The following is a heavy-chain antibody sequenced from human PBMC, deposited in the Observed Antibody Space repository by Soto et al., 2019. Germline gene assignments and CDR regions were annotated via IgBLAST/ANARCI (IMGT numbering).Heavy chain of an antibody. Sequence: GESLKISCKGSGYSFTSYWIGWVRQMPGKGLEWMVIIYPGDSDTRYSPSFQGQVTISADKSISTAYLQWSSLKASDTAMYYCARAPTYYDILTGSQPPYFDYWGQGTLVTVSS. CDR3: ARAPTYYDILTGSQPPYFDY. D-gene: IGHD3-9*01. CDR1: GYSFTSYW. V-gene: IGHV5-51*01. CDR2: IYPGDSDT. J-gene: IGHJ4*02.